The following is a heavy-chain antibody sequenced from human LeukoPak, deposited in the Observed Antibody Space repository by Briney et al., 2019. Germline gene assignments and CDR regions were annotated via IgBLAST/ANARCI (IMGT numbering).Heavy chain of an antibody. V-gene: IGHV4-30-2*01. Sequence: SQTLSLTCAVSGGSISSGGYSWSWVRQPPGKGLEWIGYVYHSGSTYYNPSLKSRVTISVDRSKNQFSLKLSSVTAADTAVYYCARDSGNDSGYYYYGMDVWGQGTTVTVSS. CDR1: GGSISSGGYS. CDR3: ARDSGNDSGYYYYGMDV. D-gene: IGHD1-1*01. CDR2: VYHSGST. J-gene: IGHJ6*02.